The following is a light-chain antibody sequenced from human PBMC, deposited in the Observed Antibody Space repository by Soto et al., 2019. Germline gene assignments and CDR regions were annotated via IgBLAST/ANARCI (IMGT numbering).Light chain of an antibody. Sequence: DIRMTQSPSSLSASVGDRVTITCRASQTITTYLNWYQQKPGKAPKLLIYGASSLQSGVPSRFTGSGSGTDFILTISSLQPEDSATYHCQQSHSTPWTFGQGTKVEIK. CDR3: QQSHSTPWT. CDR1: QTITTY. J-gene: IGKJ1*01. CDR2: GAS. V-gene: IGKV1-39*01.